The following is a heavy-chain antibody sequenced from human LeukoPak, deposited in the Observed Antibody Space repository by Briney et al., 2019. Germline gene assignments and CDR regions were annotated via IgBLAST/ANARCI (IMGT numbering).Heavy chain of an antibody. V-gene: IGHV3-30*03. Sequence: GGSLRLSCAASGFTFSSYGMHWVRQAPGKGLEWVAVISYDGSHKYSADSVKGRFTISRDNSKNTLYLQMNSLRTEDTAVYFCSASRPHYGDYYGLDVWGHGTTVTVTS. J-gene: IGHJ6*02. CDR1: GFTFSSYG. CDR3: SASRPHYGDYYGLDV. CDR2: ISYDGSHK. D-gene: IGHD4/OR15-4a*01.